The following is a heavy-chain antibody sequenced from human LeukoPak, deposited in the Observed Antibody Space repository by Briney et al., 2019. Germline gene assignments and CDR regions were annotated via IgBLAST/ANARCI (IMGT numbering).Heavy chain of an antibody. V-gene: IGHV4-34*01. CDR3: ARVYSSSWQRCWFDP. CDR2: INHNGST. CDR1: GGSFSGYY. Sequence: PSETLSLTCAVYGGSFSGYYWSWIRQPPGKGLEWIGEINHNGSTNYNPSLKSRVTISVDTSRNQFPLKLSSVTAADTAVYYCARVYSSSWQRCWFDPWGQGTLVTVSS. D-gene: IGHD6-13*01. J-gene: IGHJ5*02.